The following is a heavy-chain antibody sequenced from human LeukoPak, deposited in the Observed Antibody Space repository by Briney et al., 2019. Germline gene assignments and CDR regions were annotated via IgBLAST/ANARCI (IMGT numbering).Heavy chain of an antibody. CDR3: ARGKATNWFDP. CDR2: INHSGST. J-gene: IGHJ5*02. V-gene: IGHV4-4*02. CDR1: GGSISSSNW. Sequence: SETLSLTCAVSGGSISSSNWWSWVRQPPGKGLEWIGEINHSGSTNYNPSLKSRVTISVDTSKNQFSLKLSSVTAADTAVYYCARGKATNWFDPWGQGTLVTVSS.